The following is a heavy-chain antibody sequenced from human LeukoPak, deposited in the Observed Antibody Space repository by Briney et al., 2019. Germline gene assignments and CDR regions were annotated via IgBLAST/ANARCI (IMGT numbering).Heavy chain of an antibody. J-gene: IGHJ1*01. D-gene: IGHD3-22*01. V-gene: IGHV4-59*01. CDR1: GGSMSSYY. Sequence: PSETLSLTCTVSGGSMSSYYWSWIRQPPGKGLEWIGYIYYSGSTNYNPSLKSRVTISVDTSKNQFSLKLSSVTAADTAVYYCARRGYYFEFFQHWGQGTLVIVSS. CDR2: IYYSGST. CDR3: ARRGYYFEFFQH.